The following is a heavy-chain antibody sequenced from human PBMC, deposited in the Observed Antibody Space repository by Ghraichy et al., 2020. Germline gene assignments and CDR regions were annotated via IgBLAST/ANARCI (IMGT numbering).Heavy chain of an antibody. Sequence: GGSLRLSCAASGFTFSSYSMNWVRQAPGKGLEWVSSISSSSSYIYYADSVKGRFTISRDNAKNSLYLQMNSLRAEDTAVYYCARGYCSGGSCYSEYYFDYWGQGTLVTVSS. D-gene: IGHD2-15*01. CDR1: GFTFSSYS. V-gene: IGHV3-21*01. CDR2: ISSSSSYI. J-gene: IGHJ4*02. CDR3: ARGYCSGGSCYSEYYFDY.